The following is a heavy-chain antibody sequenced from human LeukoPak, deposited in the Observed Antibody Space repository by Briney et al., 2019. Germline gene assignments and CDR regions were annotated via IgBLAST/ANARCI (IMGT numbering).Heavy chain of an antibody. V-gene: IGHV4-4*02. CDR3: ARPAYCGGDCFDAFDI. J-gene: IGHJ3*02. D-gene: IGHD2-21*02. CDR1: GGSISSSNW. Sequence: SETLSLTCAVSGGSISSSNWWSWVRQPPGKGLEWIGEIYHSGSTNYNPSLKSRVTISVDKSKNQFSLKLSSVTAADTAVYYCARPAYCGGDCFDAFDIWGQGTMVTVSS. CDR2: IYHSGST.